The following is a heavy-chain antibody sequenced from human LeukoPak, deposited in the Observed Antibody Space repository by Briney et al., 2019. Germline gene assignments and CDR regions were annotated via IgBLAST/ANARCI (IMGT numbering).Heavy chain of an antibody. V-gene: IGHV1-8*01. CDR2: MNPNSGNT. Sequence: ASVKVSCKASGYNFTSYDINWVRQATGQGLEWMGWMNPNSGNTGYAQKFQGRVTMTRNTSISTAYMELSSLRSEDTAVYYCARNGSRLYSSSSRSKYYYYYGMDVWGQGTTVTVSS. D-gene: IGHD6-6*01. J-gene: IGHJ6*02. CDR3: ARNGSRLYSSSSRSKYYYYYGMDV. CDR1: GYNFTSYD.